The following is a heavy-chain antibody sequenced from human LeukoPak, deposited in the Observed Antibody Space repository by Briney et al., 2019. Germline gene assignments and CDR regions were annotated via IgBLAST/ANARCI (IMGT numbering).Heavy chain of an antibody. CDR1: GGSISGYY. CDR3: ARQDSKVGAYTGPYHFDY. V-gene: IGHV4-4*07. CDR2: IYTSGST. Sequence: SETLSLTCTVSGGSISGYYWNWIRQPAGKGLEWIGRIYTSGSTHDNPSLKSRVTMSVDTSKNQVSLKVSSVTAGDTAVYYCARQDSKVGAYTGPYHFDYWGQGTLVTVSS. J-gene: IGHJ4*02. D-gene: IGHD1-26*01.